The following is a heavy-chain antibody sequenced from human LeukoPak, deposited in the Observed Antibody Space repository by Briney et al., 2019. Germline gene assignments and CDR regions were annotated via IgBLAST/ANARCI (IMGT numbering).Heavy chain of an antibody. CDR2: FDPEDGET. V-gene: IGHV1-24*01. J-gene: IGHJ4*02. CDR1: GYTLTELS. Sequence: ASVKVSCKVSGYTLTELSMHWVRQAPGKGLEWMGGFDPEDGETIYAQKFQGRVTMTEDTSTDTAYMELSSLRSEDTAVYYCATGGGPTGNFDYWGQGTLVTVSS. D-gene: IGHD2-8*02. CDR3: ATGGGPTGNFDY.